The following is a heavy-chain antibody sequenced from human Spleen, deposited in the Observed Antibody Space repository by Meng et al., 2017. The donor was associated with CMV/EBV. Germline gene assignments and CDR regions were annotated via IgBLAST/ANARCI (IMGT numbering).Heavy chain of an antibody. V-gene: IGHV1-24*01. Sequence: ASVKVSCKVSGYTLTELSRHWVRQPPGKGLEWMGTFDPQDGETIYAQKFQGRVTMTEDTSTDTAYMELSSLRSEDTAVYYCATEKVGARSRDYWGQGTLVTVSS. J-gene: IGHJ4*02. D-gene: IGHD1-26*01. CDR3: ATEKVGARSRDY. CDR1: GYTLTELS. CDR2: FDPQDGET.